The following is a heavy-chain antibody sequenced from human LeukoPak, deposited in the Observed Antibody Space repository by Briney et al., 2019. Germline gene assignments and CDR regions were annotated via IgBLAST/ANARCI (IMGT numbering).Heavy chain of an antibody. Sequence: SETLSLTCAVSGYSISNGYYWGWIRPPPGKGLEFIASIYRSGSTYFNPSLRSRVTISLDTSKNQFSLKLSSVTAADTAVYYCATQVVPAAIPDAFDIWGQGTMVTVSS. CDR2: IYRSGST. D-gene: IGHD2-2*01. CDR1: GYSISNGYY. CDR3: ATQVVPAAIPDAFDI. V-gene: IGHV4-38-2*01. J-gene: IGHJ3*02.